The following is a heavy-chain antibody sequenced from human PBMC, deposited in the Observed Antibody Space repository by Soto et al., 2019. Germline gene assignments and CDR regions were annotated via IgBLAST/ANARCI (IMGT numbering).Heavy chain of an antibody. Sequence: GGSLRLSCTASGFAFMTYGMNWVRQAPGKGLEWVGNINDRGSNTVYADSVKGRFTISRDNSRNTLTLQMNTLRADDTAIYYCAKAAASAGSPAYYAMDVWRQGTTVTVSS. J-gene: IGHJ6*02. CDR1: GFAFMTYG. CDR3: AKAAASAGSPAYYAMDV. V-gene: IGHV3-23*01. CDR2: INDRGSNT. D-gene: IGHD6-13*01.